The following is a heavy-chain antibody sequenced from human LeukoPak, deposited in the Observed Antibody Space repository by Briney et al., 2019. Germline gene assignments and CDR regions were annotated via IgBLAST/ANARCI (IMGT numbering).Heavy chain of an antibody. CDR2: IYSVCST. D-gene: IGHD6-13*01. Sequence: GGALRLSCAASGFTVSSNYMSWLRQAPGKGLEWVSVIYSVCSTYYADSVKARFTISRDNSKNTLYLQMNSLRAEDTAVYYCLRAAAGTDYWGQGTLVTVSS. CDR3: LRAAAGTDY. V-gene: IGHV3-66*01. CDR1: GFTVSSNY. J-gene: IGHJ4*02.